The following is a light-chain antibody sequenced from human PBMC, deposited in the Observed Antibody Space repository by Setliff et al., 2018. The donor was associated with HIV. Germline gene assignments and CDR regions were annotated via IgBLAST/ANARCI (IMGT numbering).Light chain of an antibody. CDR1: SSDVGAYNY. CDR2: DVS. Sequence: LTQPASVSGSPGQSITISCTGTSSDVGAYNYVSWYQQHPGKAPKLMIYDVSNRPSGVSNRFSGSKSGNTASLTISVLQAEDEADYYCSSYTSSYTVVFGTGTKVTVL. J-gene: IGLJ1*01. V-gene: IGLV2-14*03. CDR3: SSYTSSYTVV.